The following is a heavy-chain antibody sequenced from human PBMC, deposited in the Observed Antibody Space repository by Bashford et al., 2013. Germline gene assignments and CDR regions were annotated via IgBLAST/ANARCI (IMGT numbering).Heavy chain of an antibody. V-gene: IGHV5-51*01. J-gene: IGHJ4*02. CDR2: IYPGDSDT. CDR1: GYSFTSYW. Sequence: GESLKISCKGSGYSFTSYWIGWVRQMPGKGLEWMGIIYPGDSDTRYSPSFQGQVTISADKSISTAYLQWSSLKASDTAMYYCARGQYYYDSSGYYRDAYYFDYWGQGTLVTVSS. D-gene: IGHD3-22*01. CDR3: ARGQYYYDSSGYYRDAYYFDY.